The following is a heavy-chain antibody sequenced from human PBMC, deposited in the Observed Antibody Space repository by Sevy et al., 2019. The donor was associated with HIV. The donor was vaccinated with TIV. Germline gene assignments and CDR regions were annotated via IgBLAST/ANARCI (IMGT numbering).Heavy chain of an antibody. D-gene: IGHD3-3*01. CDR1: GYTFTTYN. V-gene: IGHV1-18*01. J-gene: IGHJ4*02. Sequence: ASVKVSCKTSGYTFTTYNIVWVRQAPGQGLEWLAWMSPYNGNKNYAQRVQGRVTMTTDTFTDTAFLELRSLKFDDTAVYYCARVRSSWYDYWGQGTLVTVSS. CDR2: MSPYNGNK. CDR3: ARVRSSWYDY.